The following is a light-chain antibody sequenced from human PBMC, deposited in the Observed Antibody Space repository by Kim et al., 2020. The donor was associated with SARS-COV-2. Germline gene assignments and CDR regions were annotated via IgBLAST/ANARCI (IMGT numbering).Light chain of an antibody. CDR2: EGS. J-gene: IGLJ2*01. Sequence: GSYNLVSWYQQHPGKAPKLMIYEGSKRPSGVSNRFSGSKSGNTASLTISGLQAEDEADYYCCSYAGTVLFGGGTQLTVL. CDR3: CSYAGTVL. V-gene: IGLV2-23*01. CDR1: GSYNL.